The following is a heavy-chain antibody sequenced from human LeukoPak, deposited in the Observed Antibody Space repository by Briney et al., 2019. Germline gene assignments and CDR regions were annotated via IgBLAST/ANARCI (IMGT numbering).Heavy chain of an antibody. CDR3: AKGRAVGSRSQRYDY. CDR2: ISGTGDYA. J-gene: IGHJ4*02. CDR1: GLTFSSYA. V-gene: IGHV3-23*01. D-gene: IGHD3-10*01. Sequence: GGSLRLSCAASGLTFSSYAMSWVRQAPGKGLEWVSTISGTGDYAYSADSVKGRFTISRDNSENTLYLQMNSLRAEDTALYYCAKGRAVGSRSQRYDYWGQGTLVTVSS.